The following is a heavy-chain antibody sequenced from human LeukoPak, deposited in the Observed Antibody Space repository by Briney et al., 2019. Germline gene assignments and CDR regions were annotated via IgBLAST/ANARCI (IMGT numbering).Heavy chain of an antibody. CDR2: ISGSGGST. D-gene: IGHD3-22*01. J-gene: IGHJ4*02. V-gene: IGHV3-23*01. Sequence: GGSLRLSCAASGFIFSSHAMSWVRQAPGKGLEWVSAISGSGGSTYYADSVKGRFTISRDNSKNTLYLQMNSLRAEDTAVYYCAKGDSSGYYYYYFDYWGQGTLVTVSS. CDR3: AKGDSSGYYYYYFDY. CDR1: GFIFSSHA.